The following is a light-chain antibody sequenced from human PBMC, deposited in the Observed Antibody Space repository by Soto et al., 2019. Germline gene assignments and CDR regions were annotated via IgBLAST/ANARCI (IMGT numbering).Light chain of an antibody. CDR3: QQYDNSPIT. J-gene: IGKJ5*01. V-gene: IGKV3-20*01. CDR2: GAS. CDR1: QSISSSF. Sequence: EIVFTQSPGIVSLSPGERASLSCGASQSISSSFLAWYQQKPGQAPRLLIYGASSRATGIPDRFSGTGSETDFTLTISRLEPEDFAVYYCQQYDNSPITFGQGTRLEIK.